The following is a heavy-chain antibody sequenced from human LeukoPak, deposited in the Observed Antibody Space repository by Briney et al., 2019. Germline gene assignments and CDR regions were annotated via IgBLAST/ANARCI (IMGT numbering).Heavy chain of an antibody. V-gene: IGHV4-61*02. CDR3: ARDQAWNGITIFGVVIAGNV. CDR1: GGSISSGSYY. CDR2: IYTSGST. D-gene: IGHD3-3*01. Sequence: PSETLSLTCTVSGGSISSGSYYWSWIRQPAGKGLEWIGRIYTSGSTNYNPSLKSRVTISVDTSKNQFSLKLSSVTAADTAVYYCARDQAWNGITIFGVVIAGNVWGKGTTVTVSS. J-gene: IGHJ6*04.